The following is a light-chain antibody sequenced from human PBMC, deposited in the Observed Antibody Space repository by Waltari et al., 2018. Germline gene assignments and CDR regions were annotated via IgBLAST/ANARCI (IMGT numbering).Light chain of an antibody. CDR2: KDE. V-gene: IGLV3-25*03. CDR1: ALPKQY. CDR3: QSADSTGTYYV. Sequence: SYELPQPPSVPVSPGQTARITCSGDALPKQYVYWYQQKPGQAPVLFLYKDEERPSGIPERFSGSSSGTTATLTISGVQAEDEADYYCQSADSTGTYYVFAAGTKVTVL. J-gene: IGLJ1*01.